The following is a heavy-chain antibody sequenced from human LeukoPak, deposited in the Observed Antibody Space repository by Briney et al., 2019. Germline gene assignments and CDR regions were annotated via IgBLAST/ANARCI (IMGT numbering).Heavy chain of an antibody. Sequence: QPGGSLRLSCAASGFTFSSYWMSWVRRAPGKGLEWVANMNRDGSEKNYVDSIKGRFTISRDNAANSLYLQMNSLRVEDTAVYYCARDGGIIRFGGQDVWGQGTTVIVS. J-gene: IGHJ6*02. V-gene: IGHV3-7*01. CDR3: ARDGGIIRFGGQDV. CDR1: GFTFSSYW. D-gene: IGHD3-16*01. CDR2: MNRDGSEK.